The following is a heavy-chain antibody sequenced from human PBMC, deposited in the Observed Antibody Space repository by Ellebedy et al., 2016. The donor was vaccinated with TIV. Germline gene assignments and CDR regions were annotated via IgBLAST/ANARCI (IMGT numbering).Heavy chain of an antibody. Sequence: GESLKISCVVPGFTFSSHGMHWVRPAPGKGLEWVAVIWYDGTAKFYAESVKGRFTISRDNSQNTLYLEMNSLRADDTALYYCARELGGSGGSDFDYWGQGTLVTVSS. J-gene: IGHJ4*02. CDR3: ARELGGSGGSDFDY. D-gene: IGHD2-15*01. CDR2: IWYDGTAK. V-gene: IGHV3-33*01. CDR1: GFTFSSHG.